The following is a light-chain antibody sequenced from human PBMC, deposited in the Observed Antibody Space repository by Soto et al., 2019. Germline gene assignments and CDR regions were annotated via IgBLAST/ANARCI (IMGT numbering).Light chain of an antibody. J-gene: IGLJ1*01. CDR3: TSYRSGPVDV. V-gene: IGLV2-14*03. Sequence: QSALTQPASVSGSPGQSITISCTGTSSDVGGYNYVSWYQQHPGKAPKLMIYDVNNRPSGVSSRFSGSKSGNVASLTISGLQAEDEADYYCTSYRSGPVDVFGTGTKLTVL. CDR1: SSDVGGYNY. CDR2: DVN.